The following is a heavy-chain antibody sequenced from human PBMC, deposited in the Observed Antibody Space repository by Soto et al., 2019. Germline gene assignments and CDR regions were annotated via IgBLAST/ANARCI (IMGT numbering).Heavy chain of an antibody. CDR3: ARSTRVFDH. D-gene: IGHD2-2*01. J-gene: IGHJ4*02. CDR1: GGTFSSLA. Sequence: QVQLVQSGAEVKKPGSSVKVSCKASGGTFSSLAISWVRQAPGQGLEWMGGLVPVFGTANYAQKFQDRVTLTADKPTSTSYREPSRLRSEDTAVYYCARSTRVFDHWGQGALVTVSS. V-gene: IGHV1-69*06. CDR2: LVPVFGTA.